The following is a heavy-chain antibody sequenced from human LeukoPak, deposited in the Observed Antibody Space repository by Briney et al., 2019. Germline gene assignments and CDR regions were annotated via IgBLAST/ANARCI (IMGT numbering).Heavy chain of an antibody. D-gene: IGHD3-22*01. Sequence: ASVKVSCRASGGTFSSYAISWVRQAPGQGLEWMGWINPNSGGTNYAQKFQGRVTMTRDTSISTAYMELSRLRSDDTAVYYCARDLSFQAPSDCDSPRWGQGTLVTVSS. CDR3: ARDLSFQAPSDCDSPR. J-gene: IGHJ4*02. CDR2: INPNSGGT. CDR1: GGTFSSYA. V-gene: IGHV1-2*02.